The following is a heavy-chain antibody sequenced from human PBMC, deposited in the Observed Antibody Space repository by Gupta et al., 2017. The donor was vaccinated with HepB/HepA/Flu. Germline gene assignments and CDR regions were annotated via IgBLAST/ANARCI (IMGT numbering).Heavy chain of an antibody. J-gene: IGHJ4*02. CDR1: GGTFSSYA. CDR2: IIPILGIA. Sequence: QVQLVQSGAEVKNPGSSVKVSCKASGGTFSSYAISWVRQAPGQGLEWMGRIIPILGIANDAQKVQGRVTITADKSTRSAYMEVRRMGSEDTAVYYFARDAAVVTRFAYGSQGTLVTVYS. V-gene: IGHV1-69*04. D-gene: IGHD4-23*01. CDR3: ARDAAVVTRFAY.